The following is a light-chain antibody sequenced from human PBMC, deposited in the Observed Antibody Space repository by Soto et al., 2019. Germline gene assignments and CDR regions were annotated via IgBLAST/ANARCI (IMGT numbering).Light chain of an antibody. Sequence: EMVLMQSPGTLSLSPGEGATLSCRASQSVNNNYLAWYQQRPGQAPTVLIFDTSRRATGVPDRFSGSGSGTDFTFRISRVEPDDFEVYYCQQYGSSQFTFGPGTKVNIK. V-gene: IGKV3-20*01. CDR2: DTS. CDR1: QSVNNNY. J-gene: IGKJ3*01. CDR3: QQYGSSQFT.